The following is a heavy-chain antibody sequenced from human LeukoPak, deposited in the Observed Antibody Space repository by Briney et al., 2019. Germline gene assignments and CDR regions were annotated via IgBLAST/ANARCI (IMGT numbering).Heavy chain of an antibody. V-gene: IGHV5-10-1*01. Sequence: GESLKISCKGSGYTFTSYWITWVRQMPGKGLEWMGRIDPSDSYTNYSPSFQGHVTISAVKSISTVYLQWSSLQASDTAMYYCVRRVGELSPDDFWGQGTLVTVSS. D-gene: IGHD3-16*02. CDR1: GYTFTSYW. J-gene: IGHJ4*02. CDR2: IDPSDSYT. CDR3: VRRVGELSPDDF.